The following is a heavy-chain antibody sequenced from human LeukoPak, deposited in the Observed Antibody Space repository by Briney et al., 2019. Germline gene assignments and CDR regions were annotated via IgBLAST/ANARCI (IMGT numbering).Heavy chain of an antibody. V-gene: IGHV1-18*01. CDR1: GYTFTSYG. CDR2: ISAYNGNT. Sequence: ASVTVSCKASGYTFTSYGISWVRQAPGQGLEWMGWISAYNGNTNYAQKLQGRVTMTTDTSTSTAYMELRSLRSDDTAVYYCAREERYYDSSGYYRDWGQGTLVTVSS. J-gene: IGHJ4*02. D-gene: IGHD3-22*01. CDR3: AREERYYDSSGYYRD.